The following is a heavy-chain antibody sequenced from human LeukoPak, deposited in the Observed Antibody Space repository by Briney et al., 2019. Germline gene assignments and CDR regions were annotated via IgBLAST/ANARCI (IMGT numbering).Heavy chain of an antibody. CDR3: ARVGDYSGSYYSDY. CDR2: IYYTGNT. CDR1: GDSISTSKSY. Sequence: PSDTLSLTCTVSGDSISTSKSYWGWIRQPPLKGLEWIGSIYYTGNTYYNASLKSRVTISVDTSKNQFSLKLSSVTAADTAVYYCARVGDYSGSYYSDYWGQGTLVTVSS. D-gene: IGHD1-26*01. J-gene: IGHJ4*02. V-gene: IGHV4-39*01.